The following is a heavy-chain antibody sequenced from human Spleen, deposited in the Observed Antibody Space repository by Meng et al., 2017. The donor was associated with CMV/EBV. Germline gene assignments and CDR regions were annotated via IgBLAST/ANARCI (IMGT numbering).Heavy chain of an antibody. CDR2: IYSGGSST. CDR1: GFTFDDYS. J-gene: IGHJ3*02. D-gene: IGHD1-1*01. CDR3: ARTLRYPNALDI. V-gene: IGHV3-23*03. Sequence: GGSLRLSCAASGFTFDDYSMHWVRQAPGKGLEWVSVIYSGGSSTYYADSVKGRFTISRDNSKNTLYLQMNSLRAEDTAVYYCARTLRYPNALDIWGQGTMVTVSS.